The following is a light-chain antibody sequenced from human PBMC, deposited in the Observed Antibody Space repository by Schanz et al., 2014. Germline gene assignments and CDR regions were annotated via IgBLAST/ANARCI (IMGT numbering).Light chain of an antibody. CDR2: AAS. V-gene: IGKV3-15*01. Sequence: IVMTQSPATLSVSPGEGAALSCRASQSISSNLAWYQQKPGQAPRLLIYAASTRATGIPARFSGSGSGTAFTLTISSLQSEDFAVYYCQQYNNWPRTFGQGTKVEIK. J-gene: IGKJ1*01. CDR1: QSISSN. CDR3: QQYNNWPRT.